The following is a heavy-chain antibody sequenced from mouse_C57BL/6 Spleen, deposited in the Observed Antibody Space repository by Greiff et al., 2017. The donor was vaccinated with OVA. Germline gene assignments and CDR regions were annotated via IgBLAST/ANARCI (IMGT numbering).Heavy chain of an antibody. V-gene: IGHV1-15*01. D-gene: IGHD4-1*01. CDR2: IDPETGGT. CDR3: TELGLYWYFDV. Sequence: QVQLPHSLASLFLPLASFPLSCPSSFYPFTDYEMHWVKQTPVHGLEWIGAIDPETGGTAYNQKFKGKAILTADKSSSTAYMELRSLTSEDSAVYYCTELGLYWYFDVWGTGTTVTVSS. J-gene: IGHJ1*03. CDR1: FYPFTDYE.